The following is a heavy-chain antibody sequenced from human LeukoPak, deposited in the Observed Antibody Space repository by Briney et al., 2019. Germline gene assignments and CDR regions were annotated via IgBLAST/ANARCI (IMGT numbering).Heavy chain of an antibody. Sequence: GASVKVSCKASGYTFTSYYMHWVRQAPGQGLEWMGIINPSGGSTGYAQRFQGRVTMTRDMSTSTVYMELSSPRSEDTAVYYCASQRKGSGYYLSYWGQGTLVTVSS. CDR1: GYTFTSYY. V-gene: IGHV1-46*01. CDR3: ASQRKGSGYYLSY. CDR2: INPSGGST. D-gene: IGHD3-22*01. J-gene: IGHJ4*02.